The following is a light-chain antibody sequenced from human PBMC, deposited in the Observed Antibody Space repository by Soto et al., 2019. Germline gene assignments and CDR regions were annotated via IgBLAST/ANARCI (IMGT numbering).Light chain of an antibody. CDR3: QQYNSYPWT. J-gene: IGKJ1*01. Sequence: DIQMTQSPSTLSASVGDRVTITCRASQSISSWLAWYQQKPGKAPKLLIYKASSLESGVPSRFSGSGSGTEFTLTISSLQPDDFATYYCQQYNSYPWTFGQGTXVXXK. CDR2: KAS. CDR1: QSISSW. V-gene: IGKV1-5*03.